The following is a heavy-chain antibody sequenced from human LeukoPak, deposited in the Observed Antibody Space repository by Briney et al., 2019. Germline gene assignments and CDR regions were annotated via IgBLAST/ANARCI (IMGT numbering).Heavy chain of an antibody. CDR2: ISVDGKIQ. J-gene: IGHJ4*02. D-gene: IGHD3-22*01. CDR3: ARDVGVNMI. Sequence: PGGSLRLSCAAPGFTFSTYTMHWVRQAPGKGLEWVAVISVDGKIQYYADSVRGRFTISRDNSKNTLYLQMNSLRDEDTAVYYCARDVGVNMIWGQGTLVTVSS. V-gene: IGHV3-30*04. CDR1: GFTFSTYT.